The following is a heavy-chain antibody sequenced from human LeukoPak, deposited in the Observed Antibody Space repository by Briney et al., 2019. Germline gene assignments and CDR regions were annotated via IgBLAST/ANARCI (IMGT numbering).Heavy chain of an antibody. V-gene: IGHV3-21*01. CDR2: ISSSSSYI. CDR3: AGAVAGKRWFDP. Sequence: PGGSLRLSCAASGFTFSSYSMNWVRQAPGKGLEWVSSISSSSSYIYYADSVNSRFTISRDNAKNSLYLQMNSLRAEDTAVYFCAGAVAGKRWFDPWGQGTLVTASS. J-gene: IGHJ5*02. CDR1: GFTFSSYS. D-gene: IGHD6-19*01.